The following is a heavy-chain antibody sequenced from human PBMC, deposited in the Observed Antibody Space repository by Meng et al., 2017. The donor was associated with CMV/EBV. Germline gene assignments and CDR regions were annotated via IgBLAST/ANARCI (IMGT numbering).Heavy chain of an antibody. CDR3: AKEGWDVVVPAAILYYYYGMDV. Sequence: SCKASGGTFSSYAISWVRQAPGKGLEWVAFIRYDGSNKYYADSVKGRFTISRDNSKNTLYLQMNSLRAEDTAVYYCAKEGWDVVVPAAILYYYYGMDVWGQGTTVTVSS. D-gene: IGHD2-2*01. J-gene: IGHJ6*02. CDR2: IRYDGSNK. CDR1: GGTFSSYA. V-gene: IGHV3-30*02.